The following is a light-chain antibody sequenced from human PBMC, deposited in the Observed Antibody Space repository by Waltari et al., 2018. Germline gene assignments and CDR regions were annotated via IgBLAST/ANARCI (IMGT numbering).Light chain of an antibody. CDR1: QSVGTS. CDR3: QHYVRLPVT. V-gene: IGKV3-20*01. Sequence: IVLTHSPGTLSLAPGERATPSCKASQSVGTSLAVSRQHKGGQARRLLIYGVSIRATGISDRFSGSGFGTDFSLTISGLEPEDSAVYYCQHYVRLPVTFGQGTTVEIK. J-gene: IGKJ1*01. CDR2: GVS.